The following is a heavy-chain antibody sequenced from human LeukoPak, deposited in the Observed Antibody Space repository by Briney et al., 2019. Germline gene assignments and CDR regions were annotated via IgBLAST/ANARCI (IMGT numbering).Heavy chain of an antibody. Sequence: SETLSLTCTVSGYSISSGYYWGWIRQPPGKGLEWIGSIYYSGSTYYNPSLKSRVTISVDTSKNQFSLKLSSVTVADTAVYYCARVGGAFDIWGQGTMVTVSS. CDR2: IYYSGST. V-gene: IGHV4-38-2*02. CDR1: GYSISSGYY. J-gene: IGHJ3*02. CDR3: ARVGGAFDI.